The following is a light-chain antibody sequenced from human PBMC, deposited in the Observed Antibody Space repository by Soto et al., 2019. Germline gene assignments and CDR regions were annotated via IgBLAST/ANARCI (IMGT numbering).Light chain of an antibody. CDR3: QQANTLPLT. V-gene: IGKV1-12*01. CDR2: AAS. Sequence: DIHMTQSPSILSASVGDRVTITCRANQNIISWLAWYQQKSGEAPKLLIYAASSLQSGVPSRFSGSGYGTDFNLTISSLQPEDFATYFCQQANTLPLTFGGGTKVDIK. CDR1: QNIISW. J-gene: IGKJ4*01.